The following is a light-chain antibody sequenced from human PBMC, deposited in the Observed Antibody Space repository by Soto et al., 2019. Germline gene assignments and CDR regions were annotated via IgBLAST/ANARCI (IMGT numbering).Light chain of an antibody. CDR1: QSLLHSNGYNY. CDR3: VQALQPPVS. CDR2: LDS. V-gene: IGKV2-28*01. Sequence: DIVMTQSPLSLPVTPGEPASISCRSSQSLLHSNGYNYLDWYLQKPGQSPQLLIYLDSNRASGVPDRFSGSGSGTDFKLKISRVAAEDVWIYYCVQALQPPVSFGQGTWLEIK. J-gene: IGKJ5*01.